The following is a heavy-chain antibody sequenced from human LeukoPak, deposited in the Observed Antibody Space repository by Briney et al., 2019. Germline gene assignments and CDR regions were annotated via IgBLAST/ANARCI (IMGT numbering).Heavy chain of an antibody. D-gene: IGHD3-16*02. CDR3: AREGAYFGGLSLPDDY. CDR2: ISAYNGNT. V-gene: IGHV1-18*01. CDR1: GYTFTSYG. Sequence: ASVKVSCKASGYTFTSYGISWVRQAPGQGLEWMGWISAYNGNTNYAQKLQGRVTMTTDTSTSTAYMELRSLRSDDTAVYYCAREGAYFGGLSLPDDYWGQGTLVTVSS. J-gene: IGHJ4*02.